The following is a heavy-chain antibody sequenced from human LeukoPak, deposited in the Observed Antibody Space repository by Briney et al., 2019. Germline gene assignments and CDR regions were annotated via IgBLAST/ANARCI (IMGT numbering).Heavy chain of an antibody. Sequence: NPGRLWRFPCAALDSTLSNTWSTWGRKAPGKALDWVGRTISKTDGGTTYYAAHVKGRFTISRDDSKNTLYLQMNSLRAEDTAVYYCAKEAYYYDSSGYSDFDYWGQGTLVTVS. CDR3: AKEAYYYDSSGYSDFDY. CDR2: TISKTDGGTT. CDR1: DSTLSNTW. V-gene: IGHV3-15*01. J-gene: IGHJ4*02. D-gene: IGHD3-22*01.